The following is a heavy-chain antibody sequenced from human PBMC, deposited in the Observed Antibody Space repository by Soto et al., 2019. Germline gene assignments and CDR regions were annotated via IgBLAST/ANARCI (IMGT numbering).Heavy chain of an antibody. CDR3: ARDRIRAVAGNDAFDI. D-gene: IGHD6-19*01. V-gene: IGHV1-18*01. CDR2: ISAYNGNT. Sequence: ASVKVSCKASGYTFTSYGISWVRQAPGQGLEWMGWISAYNGNTNYAQKLQGRVTMTTDTSTSTAYMELRSLRSDDTAVYYCARDRIRAVAGNDAFDIWGQGTMVTVSS. J-gene: IGHJ3*02. CDR1: GYTFTSYG.